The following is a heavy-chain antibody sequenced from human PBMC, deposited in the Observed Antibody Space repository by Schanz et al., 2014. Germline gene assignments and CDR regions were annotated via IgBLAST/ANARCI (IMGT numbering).Heavy chain of an antibody. CDR3: ARGGPAYYFHD. Sequence: QVQLVESGGGVVQPGRSLRLSCAASGFTFSSYGMHWVRQAPGKGLEWVAVIWYDGSNKYYADSVKGRFSISRDNSKNTVYIQMNSLRAEDTAVYYCARGGPAYYFHDWGQGTLVTVSS. CDR2: IWYDGSNK. J-gene: IGHJ4*02. CDR1: GFTFSSYG. V-gene: IGHV3-33*01.